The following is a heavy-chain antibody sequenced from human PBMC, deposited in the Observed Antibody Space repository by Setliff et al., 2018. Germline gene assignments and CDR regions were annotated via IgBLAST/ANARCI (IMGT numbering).Heavy chain of an antibody. J-gene: IGHJ6*02. D-gene: IGHD1-20*01. CDR2: IGPYNGNT. Sequence: ASVKVSCKASGDTFSTYALSWVRQAPGQGLEWMGGIGPYNGNTYYAQKFQGRVAITTDTSTSTAYMELRSLRSDDTAVYYCAKGGNITRETYYYYGMDVWGQGTTVTVSS. CDR3: AKGGNITRETYYYYGMDV. V-gene: IGHV1-18*01. CDR1: GDTFSTYA.